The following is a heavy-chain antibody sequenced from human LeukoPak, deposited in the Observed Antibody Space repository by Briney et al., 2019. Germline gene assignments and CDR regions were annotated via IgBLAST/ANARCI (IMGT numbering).Heavy chain of an antibody. J-gene: IGHJ4*02. V-gene: IGHV3-30*07. D-gene: IGHD6-19*01. Sequence: GGSLRLSCAASGFTVSSNYMSWVRQAPGKGLEWVAVISYDGSNKYHADSVKGRFTISRDNSKNTLYLQMNSLRAEDTAVYYCAREGQWLANDYWGQGTLVTVSS. CDR1: GFTVSSNY. CDR2: ISYDGSNK. CDR3: AREGQWLANDY.